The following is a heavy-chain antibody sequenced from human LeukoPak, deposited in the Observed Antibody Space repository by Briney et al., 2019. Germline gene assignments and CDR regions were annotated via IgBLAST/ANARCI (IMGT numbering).Heavy chain of an antibody. CDR2: INYSGST. CDR1: GGSISSYY. Sequence: PSETLSLTCIVSGGSISSYYWSWIRQPPGKGLEWIGSINYSGSTNYNPSLRSRVTISVDTSKNQFSLKLSSVTAADTAVYYCARRTALGGAFDIWGQGTMVTVSS. J-gene: IGHJ3*02. D-gene: IGHD3-16*01. V-gene: IGHV4-59*12. CDR3: ARRTALGGAFDI.